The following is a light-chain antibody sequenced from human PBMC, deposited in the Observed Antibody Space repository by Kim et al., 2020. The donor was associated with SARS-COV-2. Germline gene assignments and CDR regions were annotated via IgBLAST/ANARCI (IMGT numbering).Light chain of an antibody. CDR3: NSRDSSGNSFV. Sequence: SSELTQDPAVSVALGQTVRITCQGDSLRIYYASWYQQKPGQAPVLVIYDKNNRPSGIPDRFSGSNSGNTASLTITGAQAEDEADYYCNSRDSSGNSFVF. CDR2: DKN. V-gene: IGLV3-19*01. J-gene: IGLJ1*01. CDR1: SLRIYY.